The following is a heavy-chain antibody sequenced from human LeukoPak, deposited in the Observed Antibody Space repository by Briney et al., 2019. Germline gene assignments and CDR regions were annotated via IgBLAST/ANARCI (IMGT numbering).Heavy chain of an antibody. CDR1: GGSISSSSYY. CDR3: ARVAWQLAWYFDL. J-gene: IGHJ2*01. Sequence: SETLSLTCTVSGGSISSSSYYWGWIHQPPGKGLEWIGSIYYSGSTYYNPSLKSRVTISVDTSKNQFSLKLSSVTAADTAVYYCARVAWQLAWYFDLWGRGTLVTVSS. CDR2: IYYSGST. D-gene: IGHD6-6*01. V-gene: IGHV4-39*07.